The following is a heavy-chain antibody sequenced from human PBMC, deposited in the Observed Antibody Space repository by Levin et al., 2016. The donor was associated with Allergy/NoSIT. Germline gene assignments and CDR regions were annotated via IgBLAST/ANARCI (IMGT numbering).Heavy chain of an antibody. CDR1: GFTFSSYA. Sequence: GGPLRLSCAASGFTFSSYAMHWVRQAPGKGLEWVAVISYDGSNKYYADSVKGRFTISRDNSKNTLYLQMNSLRAEDTAVYYCARDRGYYDSSGYFDYWGQGTLVTVSS. CDR3: ARDRGYYDSSGYFDY. V-gene: IGHV3-30-3*01. D-gene: IGHD3-22*01. CDR2: ISYDGSNK. J-gene: IGHJ4*02.